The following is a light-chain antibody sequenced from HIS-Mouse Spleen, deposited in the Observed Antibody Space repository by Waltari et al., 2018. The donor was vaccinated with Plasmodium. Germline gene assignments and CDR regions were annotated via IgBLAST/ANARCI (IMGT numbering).Light chain of an antibody. CDR2: KAS. J-gene: IGKJ1*01. CDR3: QQYNSYSWT. V-gene: IGKV1-5*03. CDR1: QSISSW. Sequence: DIQMTQSPSPLSASAGNRVPITCRASQSISSWLAWYQQKPGKAPKLLIYKASSLESGVPSRFSGSGSGTEFTLTISSLQPDDFATYYCQQYNSYSWTFGQGTKVEIK.